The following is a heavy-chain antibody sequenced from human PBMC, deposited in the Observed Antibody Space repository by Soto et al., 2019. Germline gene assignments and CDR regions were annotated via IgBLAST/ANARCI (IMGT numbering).Heavy chain of an antibody. CDR1: GYTFTSYG. CDR2: ISAYNGNT. CDR3: ARSSGYSYWDAFDI. D-gene: IGHD3-22*01. V-gene: IGHV1-18*01. J-gene: IGHJ3*02. Sequence: ASVKVSCKASGYTFTSYGISWVRQAPGQGLERMGWISAYNGNTNYAQKLQGRVTMTTDTSTSTAYMELRSLRSDDTAVYYCARSSGYSYWDAFDIWGQGTMVTVSS.